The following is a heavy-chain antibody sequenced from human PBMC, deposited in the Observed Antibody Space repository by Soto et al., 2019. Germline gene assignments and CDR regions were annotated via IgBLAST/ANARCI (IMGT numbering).Heavy chain of an antibody. Sequence: SETLSHTTTVSGGCRSNDYWSWIRQAPGKGLEWMGCVYYSGSTDYNPSLESRVTISVDTSKNQFSLKLSSATAADTAGDYCTRATTSTGGTQWGKGTLVTV. V-gene: IGHV4-59*01. CDR2: VYYSGST. D-gene: IGHD1-1*01. CDR1: GGCRSNDY. CDR3: TRATTSTGGTQ. J-gene: IGHJ4*02.